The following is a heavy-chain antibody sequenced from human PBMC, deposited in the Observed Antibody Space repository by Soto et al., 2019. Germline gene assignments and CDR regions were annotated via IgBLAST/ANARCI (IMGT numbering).Heavy chain of an antibody. Sequence: ASVKVSCKASGGTFSSYAISWVRQAPGQGLEWMGGIIPIFGTANYAQKFQGRVTITADESTSTAYMELSSLRSEDTAVYYCARAGSGSYRWFRAFDIWGQGTMVTVSS. J-gene: IGHJ3*02. CDR1: GGTFSSYA. V-gene: IGHV1-69*13. CDR2: IIPIFGTA. CDR3: ARAGSGSYRWFRAFDI. D-gene: IGHD1-26*01.